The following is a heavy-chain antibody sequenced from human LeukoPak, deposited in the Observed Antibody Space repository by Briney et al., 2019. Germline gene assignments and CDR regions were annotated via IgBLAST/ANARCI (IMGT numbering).Heavy chain of an antibody. CDR2: ISYDGSNK. J-gene: IGHJ4*02. CDR1: GFTFSSYA. CDR3: ARDRRSWFDY. Sequence: GGSLRLSCAASGFTFSSYAMHWVRQAPGKGLEWVAVISYDGSNKYYADSVKGRFTISRDNSKNTLYLQMNSLRAEDTTVYYCARDRRSWFDYWGQGTLVTVSS. V-gene: IGHV3-30-3*01.